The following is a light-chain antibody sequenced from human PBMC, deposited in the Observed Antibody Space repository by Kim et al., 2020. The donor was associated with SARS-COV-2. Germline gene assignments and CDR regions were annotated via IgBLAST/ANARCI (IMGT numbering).Light chain of an antibody. J-gene: IGLJ1*01. V-gene: IGLV3-1*01. Sequence: SYELTQPPSVSVSPGQTASITCSGDKLGDKYACWYQQKPGQSPVLVIYQDSKRPSGIPERFSGSNSGNTATLTISGNQAMDEDDYYCQAWDSSTAVYVFGTGNQVTVL. CDR3: QAWDSSTAVYV. CDR1: KLGDKY. CDR2: QDS.